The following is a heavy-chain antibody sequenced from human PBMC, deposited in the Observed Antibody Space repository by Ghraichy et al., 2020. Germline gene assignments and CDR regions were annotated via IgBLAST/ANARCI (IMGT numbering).Heavy chain of an antibody. J-gene: IGHJ6*02. CDR2: IKQDGSEK. Sequence: GGSLRLSCAASGFTFSSYWMSWVRQAPGKGLEWVANIKQDGSEKYYVDSVKARFTISRDNAKNSLYLQMNSLRAEDTAVYYCARELRVVRRYYGMDVWGQGTTVTVSS. D-gene: IGHD3-10*01. CDR3: ARELRVVRRYYGMDV. V-gene: IGHV3-7*01. CDR1: GFTFSSYW.